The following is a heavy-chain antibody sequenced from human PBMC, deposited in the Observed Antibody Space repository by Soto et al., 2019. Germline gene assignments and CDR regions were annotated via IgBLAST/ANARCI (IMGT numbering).Heavy chain of an antibody. J-gene: IGHJ4*02. V-gene: IGHV3-73*02. CDR1: GFSLSGSA. Sequence: QLVETGGGLVQPGGSLKLSCSGSGFSLSGSAIHWVRQASGHGLEWLGRIRDKANNDATAYAAPVKGRFTISRDESQDVVFLEMNSLKTEDTAIYYCTRPPSGSYGADSDYWGQGTQVSVSS. CDR3: TRPPSGSYGADSDY. D-gene: IGHD1-26*01. CDR2: IRDKANNDAT.